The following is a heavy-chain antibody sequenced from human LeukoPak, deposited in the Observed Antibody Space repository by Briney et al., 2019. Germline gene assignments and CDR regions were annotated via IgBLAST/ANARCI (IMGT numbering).Heavy chain of an antibody. CDR3: ARGEPSSSWHYYYGMDV. D-gene: IGHD6-6*01. CDR2: INPNSGGT. J-gene: IGHJ6*02. Sequence: VASVKVSCKASGYTSTGYYVHWVRQAPGQGLEWMGWINPNSGGTNYAQKFQGRVTMTRDTSISTAYMELSRLRSDDTAVYYCARGEPSSSWHYYYGMDVWGQGTTVTVSS. V-gene: IGHV1-2*02. CDR1: GYTSTGYY.